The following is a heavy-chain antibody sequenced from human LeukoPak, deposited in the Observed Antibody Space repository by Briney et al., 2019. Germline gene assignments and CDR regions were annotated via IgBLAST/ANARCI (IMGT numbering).Heavy chain of an antibody. D-gene: IGHD3-10*01. CDR1: GFTFSSYG. Sequence: PGRSLRLSCAASGFTFSSYGMHWVRQAPGKGLEWVAVISYDGSNKYYADSVKGRFTISRDNSKNTLYLQMNSLRAEDTAVYYCAKEYGSGSYYYYYGMDVWGQGTTVTVSS. CDR3: AKEYGSGSYYYYYGMDV. V-gene: IGHV3-30*18. J-gene: IGHJ6*02. CDR2: ISYDGSNK.